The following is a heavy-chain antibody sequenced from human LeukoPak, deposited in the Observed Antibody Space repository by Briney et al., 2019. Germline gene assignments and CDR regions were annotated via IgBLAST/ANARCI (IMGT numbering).Heavy chain of an antibody. Sequence: GGSLRLSCAASGFTFSSYSMNWVRQAPGKGLEWVSSISSSSSYIYYADSVKGRFTISRDNAKNSLYLQMGSLRVEDMAVYYCARRYCSSTSCSPFDYWGQGTLVTVSS. J-gene: IGHJ4*02. CDR3: ARRYCSSTSCSPFDY. CDR2: ISSSSSYI. V-gene: IGHV3-21*01. D-gene: IGHD2-2*01. CDR1: GFTFSSYS.